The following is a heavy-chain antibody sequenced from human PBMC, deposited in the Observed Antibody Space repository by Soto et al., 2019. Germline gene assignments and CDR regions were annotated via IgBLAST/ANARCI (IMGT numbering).Heavy chain of an antibody. D-gene: IGHD5-12*01. V-gene: IGHV3-7*03. CDR3: ARGVDGYEWTV. CDR1: GFTFSSYL. Sequence: GGSLRRSCATTGFTFSSYLMNWGRQAPGKGLEWVANIKQDGSEKYYVDTVKGRFTISRDNAKSSLYLQMNSLRAEDTAVYYCARGVDGYEWTVWGQGTMVTVSS. CDR2: IKQDGSEK. J-gene: IGHJ6*02.